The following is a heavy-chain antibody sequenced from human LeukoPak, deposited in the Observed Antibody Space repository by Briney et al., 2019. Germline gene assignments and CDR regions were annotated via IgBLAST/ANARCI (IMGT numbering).Heavy chain of an antibody. CDR2: IKPDGGEK. D-gene: IGHD3-10*01. V-gene: IGHV3-7*01. Sequence: PGGSLRLSCAASGFTFTNYWMSWVRQAPGKGLEWVANIKPDGGEKYYVDSVKGRFTISRGNAKNSLYLQMNSLRDEDTAVYYCARDPGILLWFGDWYFDLWGRGTLVTVSS. CDR1: GFTFTNYW. CDR3: ARDPGILLWFGDWYFDL. J-gene: IGHJ2*01.